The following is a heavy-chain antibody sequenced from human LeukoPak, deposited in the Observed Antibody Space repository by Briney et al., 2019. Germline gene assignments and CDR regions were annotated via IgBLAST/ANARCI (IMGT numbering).Heavy chain of an antibody. J-gene: IGHJ4*02. D-gene: IGHD6-6*01. CDR1: GYTFTSYG. CDR2: ISAYNGNT. Sequence: GASVKVSCKASGYTFTSYGISWVRQAPGQGLEWMGWISAYNGNTNYAQKLQGRVTMTTDTSTSTAYMELSRLRSDDTAVYYCARGSFASVYSSSSADYWGQGTLATVSS. V-gene: IGHV1-18*01. CDR3: ARGSFASVYSSSSADY.